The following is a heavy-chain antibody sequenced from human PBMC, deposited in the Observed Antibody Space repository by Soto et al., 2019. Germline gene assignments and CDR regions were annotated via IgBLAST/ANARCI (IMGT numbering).Heavy chain of an antibody. CDR3: AADRRAYEAFDI. Sequence: ASVKVSCKVSGYTLTELSMHWVRQAPGKGLERMGGFDPEDGETIYAQKFQGRVTMTEDTSTDTDYMELSSLRSEDTAVYYCAADRRAYEAFDIRGRGTMFTVSS. CDR1: GYTLTELS. V-gene: IGHV1-24*01. CDR2: FDPEDGET. D-gene: IGHD5-12*01. J-gene: IGHJ3*02.